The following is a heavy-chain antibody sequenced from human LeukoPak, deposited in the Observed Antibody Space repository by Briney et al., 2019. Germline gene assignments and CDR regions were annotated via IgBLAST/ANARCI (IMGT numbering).Heavy chain of an antibody. J-gene: IGHJ4*02. CDR2: IYYSGST. CDR3: AKESSPLPLYCSSTSCIVPYFDY. V-gene: IGHV4-39*07. Sequence: SETLSLTCTVSGGSISSSSYYWGWIRQPPGKGLEWIGTIYYSGSTYYNPSLKSRVTISLDASKNQFSLKLSSVTAADTAVYYCAKESSPLPLYCSSTSCIVPYFDYWGQGTLVTVSS. CDR1: GGSISSSSYY. D-gene: IGHD2-2*01.